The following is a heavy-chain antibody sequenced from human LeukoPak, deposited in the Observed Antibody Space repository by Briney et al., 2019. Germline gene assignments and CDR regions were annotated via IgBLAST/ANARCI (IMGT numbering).Heavy chain of an antibody. Sequence: GRSLRLSCAASGFTFSSYGMHWVRQAPGKGLEWVAVISYDGSNKYYADSVKGRFTISRDNSKNTLYLQMNSLRAEDTAVYYCIGYSSGWTSDYWGQGTLVTVSS. CDR2: ISYDGSNK. CDR3: IGYSSGWTSDY. CDR1: GFTFSSYG. D-gene: IGHD6-19*01. J-gene: IGHJ4*02. V-gene: IGHV3-30*03.